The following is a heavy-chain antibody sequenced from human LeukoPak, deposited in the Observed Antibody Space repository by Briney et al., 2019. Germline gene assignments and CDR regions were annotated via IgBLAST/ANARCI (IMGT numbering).Heavy chain of an antibody. V-gene: IGHV1-2*02. Sequence: ASVKVSCKASGYTFTGYYMHWVRQAPGQGLEWMGWINPNSGGTNYAQKFQGRVTMTRDTSISTAYMELSRLRSDDTVVYYCARVGIEYGDTWFDPWGQGTLVTVSS. CDR1: GYTFTGYY. CDR3: ARVGIEYGDTWFDP. CDR2: INPNSGGT. D-gene: IGHD4-17*01. J-gene: IGHJ5*02.